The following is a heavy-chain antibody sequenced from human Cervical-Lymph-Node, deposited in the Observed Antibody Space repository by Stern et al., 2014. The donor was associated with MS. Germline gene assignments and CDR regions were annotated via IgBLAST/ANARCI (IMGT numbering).Heavy chain of an antibody. CDR2: IIPILGIA. CDR1: GGTFSSYT. Sequence: MQLVESGAEVKKPGSSVKVSCKASGGTFSSYTISWVRQAPGQGLEWMGRIIPILGIANYAQKFQGRVTITADKSTSTAYMELSSLRSEDTAVYYCASFVVVTAAFDPWGQGTLVTVSS. D-gene: IGHD2-21*02. V-gene: IGHV1-69*09. CDR3: ASFVVVTAAFDP. J-gene: IGHJ5*02.